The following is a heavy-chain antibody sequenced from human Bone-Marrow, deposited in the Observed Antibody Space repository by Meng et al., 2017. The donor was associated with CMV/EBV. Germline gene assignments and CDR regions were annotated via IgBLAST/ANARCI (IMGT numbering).Heavy chain of an antibody. Sequence: GGSLRLSCAASGFTFSSYSMNWVRQAPGKGLEWVSSISSSGSTIYYADSVKGRFTISRDNAKNSLYLQMNSLRAEDTAVYYCARDGETTIFGVVITPYYGMDVWGQGTTVTVSS. CDR3: ARDGETTIFGVVITPYYGMDV. V-gene: IGHV3-48*04. CDR2: ISSSGSTI. D-gene: IGHD3-3*01. J-gene: IGHJ6*02. CDR1: GFTFSSYS.